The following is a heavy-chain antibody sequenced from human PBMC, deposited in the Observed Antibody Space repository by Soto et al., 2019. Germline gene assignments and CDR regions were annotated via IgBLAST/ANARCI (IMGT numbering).Heavy chain of an antibody. CDR3: ATAHSSGWYNWFDP. V-gene: IGHV1-24*01. CDR2: FDPEDGET. Sequence: ASVKVSCKVSGYTLTELSMHWVRQAPGKGLEWMGGFDPEDGETIYAQKFQGRVTMTEDTSTDTAYMELSSLRSEDTAVYYCATAHSSGWYNWFDPWGQGTLVTVS. D-gene: IGHD6-19*01. CDR1: GYTLTELS. J-gene: IGHJ5*02.